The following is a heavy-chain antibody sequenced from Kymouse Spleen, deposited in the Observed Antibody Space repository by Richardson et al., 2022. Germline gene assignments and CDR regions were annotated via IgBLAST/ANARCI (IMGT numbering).Heavy chain of an antibody. CDR2: IKQDGSEK. J-gene: IGHJ4*02. CDR1: GFTFSSYW. V-gene: IGHV3-7*01. D-gene: IGHD3-22*01. Sequence: EVQLVESGGGLVQPGGSLRLSCAASGFTFSSYWMSWVRQAPGKGLEWVANIKQDGSEKYYVDSVKGRFTISRDNAKNSLYLQMNSLRAEDTAVYYCARLYYYDSSGYYHFDYWGQGTLVTVSS. CDR3: ARLYYYDSSGYYHFDY.